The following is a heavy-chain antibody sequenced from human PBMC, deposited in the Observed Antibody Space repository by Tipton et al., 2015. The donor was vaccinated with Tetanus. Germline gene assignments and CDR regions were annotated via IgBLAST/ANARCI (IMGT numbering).Heavy chain of an antibody. CDR3: ARDPVLGIGTH. Sequence: QLVQSGAEVKKPGASVKVSCKASGYTFTNYGITWVRQAPGQGLEWMGWISPNNGNTNYAQKLQGRLTLTTDTPTSTANMELRSLRSDDTAIYYCARDPVLGIGTHWGQGTLVAVSS. J-gene: IGHJ4*02. CDR2: ISPNNGNT. CDR1: GYTFTNYG. D-gene: IGHD2-21*01. V-gene: IGHV1-18*01.